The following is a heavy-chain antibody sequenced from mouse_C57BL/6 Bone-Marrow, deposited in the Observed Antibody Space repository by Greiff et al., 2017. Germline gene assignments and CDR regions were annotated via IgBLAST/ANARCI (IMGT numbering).Heavy chain of an antibody. V-gene: IGHV1-20*01. J-gene: IGHJ3*01. D-gene: IGHD2-3*01. CDR1: GYSFTGYF. Sequence: VQLKQSGPELVKPGDSVKISCKASGYSFTGYFMNWVMQSHGKSLEWIGRINPYNGDTFYNQKFKGKATLTVDKSSSTAHMELRSLTSEDSAVYYCAREWLLRGFAYWGQGTLVTVSA. CDR3: AREWLLRGFAY. CDR2: INPYNGDT.